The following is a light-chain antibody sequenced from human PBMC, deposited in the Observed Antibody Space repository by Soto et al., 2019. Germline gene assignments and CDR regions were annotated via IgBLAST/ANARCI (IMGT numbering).Light chain of an antibody. CDR3: HHYGRSAIFT. Sequence: EIVLTQSPGTLSLSPGKRATLSCRASQSVSSSYLAWYQQKPGQAPRLLMDGASSRAAGIPDRFSGSGSGTDFTLTISRLEPEDFAVYYCHHYGRSAIFTFGPGTTVDIK. CDR2: GAS. CDR1: QSVSSSY. V-gene: IGKV3-20*01. J-gene: IGKJ3*01.